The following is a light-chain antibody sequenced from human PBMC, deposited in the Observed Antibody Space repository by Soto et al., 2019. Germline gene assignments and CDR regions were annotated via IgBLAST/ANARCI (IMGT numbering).Light chain of an antibody. CDR1: SSEVGGYNY. Sequence: QSALTQPASVSGSPGQSITISCTGTSSEVGGYNYVSWYQQYPGKAPKLMIYEVSNRPSGVSNHFSASKSGNTASLTISGLQAEDEADYYCSSYTSSNTVIFGGGTKLTVL. V-gene: IGLV2-14*01. CDR2: EVS. CDR3: SSYTSSNTVI. J-gene: IGLJ2*01.